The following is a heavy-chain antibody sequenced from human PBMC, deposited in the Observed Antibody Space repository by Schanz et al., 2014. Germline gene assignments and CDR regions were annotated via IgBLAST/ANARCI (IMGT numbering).Heavy chain of an antibody. D-gene: IGHD3-3*01. CDR1: GFTFADYY. J-gene: IGHJ6*02. Sequence: QVQLLESGGGLFKPGGSLRLSCAGSGFTFADYYMTWIRQAPGKGLEWISYVSSYDTTVSYADSVKGRFTISRDNAKNSVYLQRNSQRVEDSAVYYGARYGVRKFGVVYGLAVWGQGTTVTVS. CDR3: ARYGVRKFGVVYGLAV. CDR2: VSSYDTTV. V-gene: IGHV3-11*01.